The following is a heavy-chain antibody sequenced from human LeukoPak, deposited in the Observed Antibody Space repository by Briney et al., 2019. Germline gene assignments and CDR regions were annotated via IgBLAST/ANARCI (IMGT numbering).Heavy chain of an antibody. J-gene: IGHJ4*02. CDR3: ARDHTNSHDILTGYYFSAFGLFDY. Sequence: PGRSLRLSCAASGFTFSSYAMHWVRQAPGKGLEWVAVISYDGSNKYYADSVKGRFTISRDNSKNTLYLQMNSLRAEDTAVYYCARDHTNSHDILTGYYFSAFGLFDYWGQGTLVTVSS. CDR1: GFTFSSYA. CDR2: ISYDGSNK. D-gene: IGHD3-9*01. V-gene: IGHV3-30-3*01.